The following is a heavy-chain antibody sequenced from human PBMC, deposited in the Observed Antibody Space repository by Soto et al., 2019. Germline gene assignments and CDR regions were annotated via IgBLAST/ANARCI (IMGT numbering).Heavy chain of an antibody. CDR3: AKVHGSGSYNNFPDY. CDR1: GFPFSSYA. D-gene: IGHD3-10*01. J-gene: IGHJ4*02. V-gene: IGHV3-23*01. CDR2: ISGSGGST. Sequence: EVQLLESGGGFVQPGGSLGLSCAASGFPFSSYAMTWVRQAPGKGLEWVSLISGSGGSTYYADSVKGRFTISRDNSRETLYLQMNSLRAEDTAVYYCAKVHGSGSYNNFPDYWGQGSLVTVSA.